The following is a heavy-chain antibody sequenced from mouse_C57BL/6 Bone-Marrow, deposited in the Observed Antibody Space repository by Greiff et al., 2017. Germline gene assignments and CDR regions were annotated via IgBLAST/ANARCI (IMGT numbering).Heavy chain of an antibody. Sequence: EVQLQESGPELVKPGASVKISCKASGYTFTDYYMNWVKQSHGKSLEWIGEINPNTGGTTYNQKFKAKATLTVDKSSSTAYMQLRSLTSEDTAVYYCARGDTGFAYWGQGTLVTVSA. D-gene: IGHD1-1*01. CDR1: GYTFTDYY. CDR3: ARGDTGFAY. CDR2: INPNTGGT. J-gene: IGHJ3*01. V-gene: IGHV1-18*01.